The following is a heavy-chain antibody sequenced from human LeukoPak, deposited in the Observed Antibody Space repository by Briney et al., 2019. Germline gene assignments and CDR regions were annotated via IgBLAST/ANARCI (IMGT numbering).Heavy chain of an antibody. CDR3: TRDKDWSYDY. V-gene: IGHV3-49*04. CDR1: GFTFGDHD. CDR2: LRRKVYGGTT. J-gene: IGHJ4*02. Sequence: GGSLRLSCTASGFTFGDHDMGWVRQAPEKGLEWVGYLRRKVYGGTTEYAASVRGRFSISRDDSKSIAYLEMNSLKTEDTAVYYCTRDKDWSYDYWGQGTLVTVSS. D-gene: IGHD3/OR15-3a*01.